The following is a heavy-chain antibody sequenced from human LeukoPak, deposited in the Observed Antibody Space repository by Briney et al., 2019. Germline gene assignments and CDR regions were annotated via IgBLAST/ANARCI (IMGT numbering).Heavy chain of an antibody. CDR3: AGVIQLWSYYGMDV. D-gene: IGHD5-18*01. J-gene: IGHJ6*02. Sequence: SETLSLTCTVSGGSFSSGSYYWSWIRQPPGKGLEWIGYIYYSGSTNYNPSLKSRVTISVDTSKNQFSLKLSSVTAADTAVYYCAGVIQLWSYYGMDVWGQGTTVTVSS. V-gene: IGHV4-61*01. CDR1: GGSFSSGSYY. CDR2: IYYSGST.